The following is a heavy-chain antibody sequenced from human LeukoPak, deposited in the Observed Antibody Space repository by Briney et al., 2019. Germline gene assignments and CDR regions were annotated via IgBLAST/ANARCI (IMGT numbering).Heavy chain of an antibody. V-gene: IGHV1-69*05. D-gene: IGHD6-19*01. Sequence: SVKVSCKASGGTFSSYAISWVRQAPGQGLEWMGGIIPIFGTANYAQKFQGRVTITTDESTSTAYMELSSLRSEDTAVYYCARDNGKQWLVPDYYYYYYMDVWGKGTTVTVSS. CDR3: ARDNGKQWLVPDYYYYYYMDV. CDR2: IIPIFGTA. CDR1: GGTFSSYA. J-gene: IGHJ6*03.